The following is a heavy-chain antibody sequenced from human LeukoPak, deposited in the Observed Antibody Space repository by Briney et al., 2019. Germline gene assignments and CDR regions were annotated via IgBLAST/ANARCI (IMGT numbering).Heavy chain of an antibody. CDR3: ARQLTAMVKYNDWFDP. CDR1: GFTFSDYY. D-gene: IGHD5-18*01. V-gene: IGHV3-11*03. J-gene: IGHJ5*02. CDR2: ISSSSSYT. Sequence: GGSLRLSCAASGFTFSDYYMSWIRQAPGKGLEWVSYISSSSSYTNYADSVKGRFTISRDNAKNSLYLQMSSLRAEDTAVYYCARQLTAMVKYNDWFDPWGQGTLVTVSS.